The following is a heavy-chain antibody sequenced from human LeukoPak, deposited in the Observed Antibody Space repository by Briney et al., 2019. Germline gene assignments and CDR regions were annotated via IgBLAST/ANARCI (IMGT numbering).Heavy chain of an antibody. CDR2: INPNSGGT. J-gene: IGHJ4*02. Sequence: ASVKVSCKASGYTFTGYYMHWVRQAPGQGLEWMGRINPNSGGTNYAQKSQGRVTMTRDTSISTAYMELSRLRSDDTAVYYCARYYYDSSGYYWYFDYWGQGTLVTVSS. CDR1: GYTFTGYY. D-gene: IGHD3-22*01. V-gene: IGHV1-2*06. CDR3: ARYYYDSSGYYWYFDY.